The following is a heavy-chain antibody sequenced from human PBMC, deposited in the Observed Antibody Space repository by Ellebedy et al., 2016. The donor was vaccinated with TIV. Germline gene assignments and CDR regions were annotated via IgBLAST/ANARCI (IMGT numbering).Heavy chain of an antibody. CDR2: INSDRGYT. V-gene: IGHV1-3*01. D-gene: IGHD1-1*01. CDR1: GYTFIDYA. Sequence: AASVKVSCKSSGYTFIDYAMHWVRQAPGQRPEWMGWINSDRGYTKYSEKFQGRVTFTRDTSASTAYMELSSLRSEDTAIYYCARGGPKGENDWIDPWGQGTLVTVSS. CDR3: ARGGPKGENDWIDP. J-gene: IGHJ5*02.